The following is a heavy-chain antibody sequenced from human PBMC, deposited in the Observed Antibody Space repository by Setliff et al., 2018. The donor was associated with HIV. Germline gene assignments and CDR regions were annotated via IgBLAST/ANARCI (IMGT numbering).Heavy chain of an antibody. J-gene: IGHJ4*02. D-gene: IGHD2-15*01. CDR2: IYYSGGT. CDR3: GRDLRSGGSYYFDY. V-gene: IGHV4-59*01. CDR1: GGSISSYY. Sequence: SETLSLTCAVSGGSISSYYWSWIRQPPGKGLEWIGYIYYSGGTNYNPSLKSRVTISVDTSKNQFSLKLSSVTAADTAVYYCGRDLRSGGSYYFDYWGQGTLVTVSS.